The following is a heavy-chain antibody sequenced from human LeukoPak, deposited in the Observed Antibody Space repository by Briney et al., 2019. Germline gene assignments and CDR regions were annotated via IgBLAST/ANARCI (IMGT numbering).Heavy chain of an antibody. CDR1: GGSISSSSYY. CDR3: ARAHPLLVVVITGVDVRLGFWFDP. V-gene: IGHV4-39*07. Sequence: PSETLSLTCTVSGGSISSSSYYCGWIRQPPGKGLEWIGSIYYSGSTYYNPSLKSRVTISVDTSKNQFSLKLSSVTAADTAVYYCARAHPLLVVVITGVDVRLGFWFDPWGQGTLVTVSS. J-gene: IGHJ5*02. CDR2: IYYSGST. D-gene: IGHD3-22*01.